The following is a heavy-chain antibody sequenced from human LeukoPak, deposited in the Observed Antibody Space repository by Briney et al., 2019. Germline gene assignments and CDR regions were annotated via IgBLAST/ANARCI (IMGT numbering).Heavy chain of an antibody. D-gene: IGHD1-14*01. V-gene: IGHV3-7*01. CDR1: GFIFNNYW. CDR3: ATSRSGDY. CDR2: IKRDGSEK. J-gene: IGHJ4*02. Sequence: GGSLRLSCAASGFIFNNYWMSWVRQAPGRGLEWVANIKRDGSEKNYVDSVKGRFTISRDNTKNALYLQMNSLRAEDTAVYYCATSRSGDYWGQGTLVTVSS.